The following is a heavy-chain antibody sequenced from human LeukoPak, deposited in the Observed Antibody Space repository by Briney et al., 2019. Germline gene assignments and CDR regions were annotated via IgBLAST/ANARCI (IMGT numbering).Heavy chain of an antibody. Sequence: GGSLRLSCAASGFTFSSYVMHWVRQAPGKGLEWVAIISYDGSNEYYADSVKGRFTISRDNSKNTLYLQMNSLRAADTAVYYCARELWFGKARWFDPWGQGTLVTVSS. J-gene: IGHJ5*02. CDR2: ISYDGSNE. D-gene: IGHD3-10*01. CDR3: ARELWFGKARWFDP. V-gene: IGHV3-30*04. CDR1: GFTFSSYV.